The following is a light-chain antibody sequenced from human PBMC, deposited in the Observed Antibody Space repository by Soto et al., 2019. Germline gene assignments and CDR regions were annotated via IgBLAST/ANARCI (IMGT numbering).Light chain of an antibody. CDR2: GTS. CDR1: QSVSSN. CDR3: QQYDSWPPLFT. V-gene: IGKV3-15*01. J-gene: IGKJ3*01. Sequence: EIIMTQSPATLSVSPGERATLSCRASQSVSSNLAWYRQRPGQAPRLLIYGTSTRATGIPDRFSGSGSGTEFTLTSSSLRSEDFSVYYCQQYDSWPPLFTFGPGTKVDLK.